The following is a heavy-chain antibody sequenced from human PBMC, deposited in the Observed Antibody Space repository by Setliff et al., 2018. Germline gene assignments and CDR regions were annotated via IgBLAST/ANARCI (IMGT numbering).Heavy chain of an antibody. CDR2: IKSDGSST. V-gene: IGHV3-74*01. D-gene: IGHD6-19*01. CDR3: AKGRRISYSSGWLNWFDP. J-gene: IGHJ5*02. Sequence: PGGSLRLSCAASGFTFSSFWMHWVRQAPGKGLVWVSRIKSDGSSTTYADSVKGRFTISRDNAKNTLYLQMNSLRAEDTAVYYCAKGRRISYSSGWLNWFDPWGQGTLVTVSS. CDR1: GFTFSSFW.